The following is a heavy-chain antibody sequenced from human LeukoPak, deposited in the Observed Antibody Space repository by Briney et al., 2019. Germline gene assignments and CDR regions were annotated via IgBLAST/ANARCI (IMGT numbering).Heavy chain of an antibody. J-gene: IGHJ4*02. CDR1: GFPFSAYA. CDR3: ARESRGYNILTGYYTQLDY. V-gene: IGHV3-7*01. Sequence: GGSLRLSCAASGFPFSAYAMSWVRQAPGKGLEWVANINADGSEKFYVDSMKGRFSISRDNAENSVSLQMSSLRGEDTAVYYCARESRGYNILTGYYTQLDYWGQGTRVTVSS. CDR2: INADGSEK. D-gene: IGHD3-9*01.